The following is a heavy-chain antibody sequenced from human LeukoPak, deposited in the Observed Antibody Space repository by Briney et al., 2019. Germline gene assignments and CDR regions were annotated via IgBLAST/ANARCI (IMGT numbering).Heavy chain of an antibody. Sequence: SETLSLTCTVSGGSIGSSSYYWGWIRQPPGKGLEWIGSIYYSGSTYYNPSLKSRVTISVDTSKNQFSLKLSSVTAADTAVYYCARHVDYYDSSGYAHPYYFDYWGQGTLVTVSS. J-gene: IGHJ4*02. V-gene: IGHV4-39*01. D-gene: IGHD3-22*01. CDR2: IYYSGST. CDR1: GGSIGSSSYY. CDR3: ARHVDYYDSSGYAHPYYFDY.